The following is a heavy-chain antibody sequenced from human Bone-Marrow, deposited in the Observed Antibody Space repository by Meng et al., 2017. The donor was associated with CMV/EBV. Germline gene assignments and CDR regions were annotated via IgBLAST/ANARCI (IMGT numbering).Heavy chain of an antibody. CDR2: INPNSGGT. J-gene: IGHJ5*02. V-gene: IGHV1-2*02. CDR1: GYTFTGYY. D-gene: IGHD6-13*01. CDR3: ARVWQQLARYNWFDP. Sequence: ASVKVSCKASGYTFTGYYMHWVRQAPGQGLEWMGWINPNSGGTNYAQKFQGRVTMTRDPSISTAYMELSRLRSDDTAVYYCARVWQQLARYNWFDPWGQGTLVTFSS.